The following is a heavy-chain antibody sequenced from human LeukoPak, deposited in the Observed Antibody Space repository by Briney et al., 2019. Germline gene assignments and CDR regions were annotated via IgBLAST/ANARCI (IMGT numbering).Heavy chain of an antibody. CDR1: GGSISSYY. V-gene: IGHV4-59*13. Sequence: SETLSLTCTVSGGSISSYYWSWIRQPPGKGLEWIGYIYYRGSTNYSPSLKSRVTISVDTSKNQFSLKLSSATAADTAVYYCARARCFIGSSTSCSPWFDPWGQGTLVTVSS. CDR2: IYYRGST. CDR3: ARARCFIGSSTSCSPWFDP. D-gene: IGHD2-2*01. J-gene: IGHJ5*02.